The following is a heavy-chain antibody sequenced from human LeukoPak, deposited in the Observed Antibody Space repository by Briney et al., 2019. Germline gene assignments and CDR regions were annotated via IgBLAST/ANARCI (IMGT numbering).Heavy chain of an antibody. CDR3: ARDRNVEMAIDAFDI. Sequence: GRSLRLSCAASGFSFSNYGMHWVRQAPGKGLEWVALIWYDGSNEYYADSVKGRFTISRDNSKNTMYLQMNSLRAEDTAVYYCARDRNVEMAIDAFDIWGQGTMVTVSS. CDR1: GFSFSNYG. D-gene: IGHD5-24*01. CDR2: IWYDGSNE. J-gene: IGHJ3*02. V-gene: IGHV3-33*01.